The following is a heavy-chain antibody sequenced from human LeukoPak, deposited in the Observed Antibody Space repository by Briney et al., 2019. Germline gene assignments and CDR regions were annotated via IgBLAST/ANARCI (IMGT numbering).Heavy chain of an antibody. V-gene: IGHV1-69*04. CDR3: ARDHYGSGSYYNRD. J-gene: IGHJ4*02. Sequence: ASVKVSCKASGYTFTSYYMHWVRQAPGQGLEWMGRIIPILGIANYAQKFQGRVTITADKSTSTAYMELSSLRSEDTAVYYCARDHYGSGSYYNRDWGQGTLVTVSS. CDR1: GYTFTSYY. D-gene: IGHD3-10*01. CDR2: IIPILGIA.